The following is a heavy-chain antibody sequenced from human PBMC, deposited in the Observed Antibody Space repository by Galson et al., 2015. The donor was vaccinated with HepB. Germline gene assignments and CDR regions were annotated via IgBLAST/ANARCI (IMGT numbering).Heavy chain of an antibody. CDR2: ISAYNGNT. CDR3: ARDNRWGQWLGDDAFDI. V-gene: IGHV1-18*01. J-gene: IGHJ3*02. Sequence: SVKVSCKASGYTFTSYGISWVRQAPGQGLEWMGWISAYNGNTNYAQKLQGRVTMTTDTSTSTAYMELRSLRSDDTAVYYCARDNRWGQWLGDDAFDIWGQGTMVTVSS. CDR1: GYTFTSYG. D-gene: IGHD6-19*01.